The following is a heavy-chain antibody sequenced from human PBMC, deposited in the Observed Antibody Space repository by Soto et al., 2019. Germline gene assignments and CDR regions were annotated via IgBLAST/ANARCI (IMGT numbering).Heavy chain of an antibody. CDR2: IIPIFGTA. V-gene: IGHV1-69*12. Sequence: QVQLVQSGAEVKKPGSSVKVSCKASGGTFSSYAISWVRQAPGQGLEWMGGIIPIFGTANYAQKFQGRVTITADESTSTAYMERSSLRSEDTAVYYCARAGATDYGDYKSPFDYWGQGTLVTVSS. CDR1: GGTFSSYA. D-gene: IGHD4-17*01. CDR3: ARAGATDYGDYKSPFDY. J-gene: IGHJ4*02.